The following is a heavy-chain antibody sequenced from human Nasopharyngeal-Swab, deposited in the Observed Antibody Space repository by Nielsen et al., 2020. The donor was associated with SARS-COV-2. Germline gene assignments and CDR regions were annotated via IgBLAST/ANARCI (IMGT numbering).Heavy chain of an antibody. D-gene: IGHD2-2*01. Sequence: ASVKVSCKASGYTFTSYAMHWVRQAPGQRLEWMGWINAGNGNTKYPQKFQGRVTITRDTSASTAYMELSSLRSEDTAVYYCARDAPYIVVVPTDAFDIWGQGTMVTVSS. J-gene: IGHJ3*02. CDR1: GYTFTSYA. CDR3: ARDAPYIVVVPTDAFDI. V-gene: IGHV1-3*01. CDR2: INAGNGNT.